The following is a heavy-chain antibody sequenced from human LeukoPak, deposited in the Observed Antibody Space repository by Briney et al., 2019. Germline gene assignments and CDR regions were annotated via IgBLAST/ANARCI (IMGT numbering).Heavy chain of an antibody. CDR3: AKDRAYCSGGSCRNWFDP. J-gene: IGHJ5*02. V-gene: IGHV3-23*01. CDR1: GFTFSSYA. CDR2: ISGSGGST. D-gene: IGHD2-15*01. Sequence: GGSLRLSCAASGFTFSSYAMSWVRQAPGKGLGWVSAISGSGGSTYYADSVKGRFTISRDNSKNTLYLQMNSLRAEDTAVYYCAKDRAYCSGGSCRNWFDPWGQGTLVTVSS.